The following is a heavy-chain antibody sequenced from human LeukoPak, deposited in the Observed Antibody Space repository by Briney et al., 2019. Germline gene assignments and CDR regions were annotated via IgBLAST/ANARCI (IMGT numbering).Heavy chain of an antibody. J-gene: IGHJ4*02. CDR2: ISAYNGNT. D-gene: IGHD6-19*01. V-gene: IGHV1-18*01. CDR3: ARDEYSSGWSGGFDY. Sequence: GSSVKVSCKASGGTFSSYAISWVRQAPGQGLEWMGWISAYNGNTNYAQKLQGRVTMTTDTSTSTAYMELRSLRSDDTAVYYCARDEYSSGWSGGFDYWGQGTLVTVSS. CDR1: GGTFSSYA.